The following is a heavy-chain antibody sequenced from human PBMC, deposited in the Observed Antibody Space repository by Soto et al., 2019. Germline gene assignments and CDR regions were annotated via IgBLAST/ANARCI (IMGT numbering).Heavy chain of an antibody. V-gene: IGHV1-24*01. J-gene: IGHJ6*02. Sequence: ASVKVSCKVSGYTLTELSMHWVRQTRGKGLEWMGGFDPEDGETIYAQKFQGRVTMTEDTSTDTAYMELSSLRSEDTAVYYCATGYYDLLTVIEGYYYYGMDVWGQGTTVTVAS. CDR1: GYTLTELS. CDR3: ATGYYDLLTVIEGYYYYGMDV. CDR2: FDPEDGET. D-gene: IGHD3-9*01.